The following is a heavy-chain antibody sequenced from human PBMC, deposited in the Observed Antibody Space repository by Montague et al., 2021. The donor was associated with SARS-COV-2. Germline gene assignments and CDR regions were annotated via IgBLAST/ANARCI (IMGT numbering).Heavy chain of an antibody. CDR1: GGSISSYY. CDR3: AREVRYYYDSSGPGAFDI. CDR2: IYYSGST. V-gene: IGHV4-59*01. Sequence: SETLSLTCTVSGGSISSYYWSWIRQPPGKGLEWIGYIYYSGSTNYNSSLKSRVTISVDTSKNQFSLKLSSVTAADTAVYHCAREVRYYYDSSGPGAFDIWGQGTMVTVSS. J-gene: IGHJ3*02. D-gene: IGHD3-22*01.